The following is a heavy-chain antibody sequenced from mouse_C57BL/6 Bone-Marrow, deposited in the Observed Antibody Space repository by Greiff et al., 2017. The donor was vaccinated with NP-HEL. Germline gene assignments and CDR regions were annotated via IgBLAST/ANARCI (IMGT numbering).Heavy chain of an antibody. D-gene: IGHD5-5*01. V-gene: IGHV1-62-2*01. J-gene: IGHJ4*01. CDR1: GYTFTEYT. CDR3: ARHEVEDYRTGYAMDY. Sequence: QVQLQQSGAELVKPGASVKLSCKASGYTFTEYTIHWVKQRSGQGLEWIGWFYPGSGSIKYNEKFKDKATLTADKSSSTVYMELSRLTSEDSAVYFWARHEVEDYRTGYAMDYWGQGTSVTVSS. CDR2: FYPGSGSI.